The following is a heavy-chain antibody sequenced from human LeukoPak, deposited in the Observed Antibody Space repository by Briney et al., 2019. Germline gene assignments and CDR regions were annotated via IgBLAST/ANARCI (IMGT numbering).Heavy chain of an antibody. J-gene: IGHJ4*02. V-gene: IGHV4-34*01. CDR2: INHSGST. CDR1: GGSFSGYY. CDR3: ARGDRARARYCSGGSCYGVGFDY. D-gene: IGHD2-15*01. Sequence: PSETLSLTCAVYGGSFSGYYWSWIRQPPGKGLEWIGEINHSGSTNYNPSLKSRVTISVDTSKNQFSLKLGSVTAADTAVYYCARGDRARARYCSGGSCYGVGFDYWGQGTLVTVSS.